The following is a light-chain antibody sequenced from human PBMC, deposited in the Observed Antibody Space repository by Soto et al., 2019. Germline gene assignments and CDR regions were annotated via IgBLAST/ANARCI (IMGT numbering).Light chain of an antibody. CDR2: DVS. CDR1: SSDVGGYNY. J-gene: IGLJ3*02. V-gene: IGLV2-14*01. Sequence: QSVLTQPASVSGSPGQSITISCTGTSSDVGGYNYVSWYQQHPGKAPKLMIYDVSNRPSGVSNRVSGSKSGNTASLTISGLQAEDEADYYCSSYTSSSTWVFGGGTQLTVL. CDR3: SSYTSSSTWV.